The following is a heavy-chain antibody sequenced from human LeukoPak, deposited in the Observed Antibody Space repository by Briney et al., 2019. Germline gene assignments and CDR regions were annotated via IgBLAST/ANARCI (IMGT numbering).Heavy chain of an antibody. CDR2: IYTSGST. V-gene: IGHV4-61*02. J-gene: IGHJ4*02. CDR3: ARVYSGWQYYFDY. D-gene: IGHD6-19*01. CDR1: GGSISSGSYY. Sequence: SETLSLTCTVSGGSISSGSYYWSWIRQPAGKGLEWIGRIYTSGSTNYNPSLKSRVTMSVDTSKNQFSLKLSSVTAADTAVYYCARVYSGWQYYFDYWGQGTLVTVSS.